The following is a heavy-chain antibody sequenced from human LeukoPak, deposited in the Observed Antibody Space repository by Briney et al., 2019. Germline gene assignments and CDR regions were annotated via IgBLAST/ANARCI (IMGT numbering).Heavy chain of an antibody. V-gene: IGHV5-51*01. J-gene: IGHJ3*02. Sequence: GESLQISCKGSGYSFTSYWIGWVRPMPGKGLEWMGIIYPGDSDTRYSPSFRGQVTISADKSISTAYLQWSSLKASDTAMYYCARLIASDSSGYINDAFDIWGQGTMVTVSS. CDR1: GYSFTSYW. D-gene: IGHD3-22*01. CDR3: ARLIASDSSGYINDAFDI. CDR2: IYPGDSDT.